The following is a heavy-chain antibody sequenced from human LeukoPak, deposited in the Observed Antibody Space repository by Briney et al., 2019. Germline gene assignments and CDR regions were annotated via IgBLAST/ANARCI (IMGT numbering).Heavy chain of an antibody. CDR1: GYIFTNYG. CDR2: INPSGGST. CDR3: ARGGEWDIVVVPAAQNWFDP. Sequence: ASVKVSCKTSGYIFTNYGVSWVRQAPGQGLEWMGIINPSGGSTSYAQKFQGRVTMTRDTSTSTVYMELSSLRSEDTAVYYCARGGEWDIVVVPAAQNWFDPWGQGTLVTVSS. J-gene: IGHJ5*02. D-gene: IGHD2-2*01. V-gene: IGHV1-46*01.